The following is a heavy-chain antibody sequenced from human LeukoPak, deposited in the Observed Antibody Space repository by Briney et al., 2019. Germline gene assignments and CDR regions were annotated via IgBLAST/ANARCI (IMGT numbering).Heavy chain of an antibody. CDR2: MNPNSGNT. CDR3: ARGPGYSSGWSTGMPKGWFDP. Sequence: GASVKVSCKTSGYTFTSYDINWVRQATGQGLEWMGWMNPNSGNTGYAQKFQGRVTMTRNTSINTAYMELSSPRSEDTAVYYCARGPGYSSGWSTGMPKGWFDPWGQGTLVTVSS. V-gene: IGHV1-8*01. CDR1: GYTFTSYD. D-gene: IGHD6-19*01. J-gene: IGHJ5*02.